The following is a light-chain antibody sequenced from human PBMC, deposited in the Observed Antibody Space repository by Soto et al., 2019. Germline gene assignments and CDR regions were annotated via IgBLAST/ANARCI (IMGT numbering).Light chain of an antibody. CDR3: QHYGTSAL. CDR1: QTVSDMY. J-gene: IGKJ3*01. Sequence: EIVLTQSPGTLSLSPGERATLSCRASQTVSDMYLAWYQQKPGQAPRLLIYASNRATGIPDRFSGSGSGTDFTLTIGRLEPDDFAVYYCQHYGTSALFGPGTKLDIK. CDR2: AS. V-gene: IGKV3-20*01.